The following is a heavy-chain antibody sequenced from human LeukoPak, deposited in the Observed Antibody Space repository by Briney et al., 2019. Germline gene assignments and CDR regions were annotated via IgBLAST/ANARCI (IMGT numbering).Heavy chain of an antibody. CDR3: TTTRTY. CDR1: GFTFSNTR. J-gene: IGHJ4*02. Sequence: GGSLRLSCVASGFTFSNTRMNWVRQAPGKGLEWVGRIKSKADGGTTDYTAPVQGRFTISRDDSKNTLYLQMNSLKTEDTAVYFCTTTRTYWGQGTLVTVSS. V-gene: IGHV3-15*01. D-gene: IGHD2-2*01. CDR2: IKSKADGGTT.